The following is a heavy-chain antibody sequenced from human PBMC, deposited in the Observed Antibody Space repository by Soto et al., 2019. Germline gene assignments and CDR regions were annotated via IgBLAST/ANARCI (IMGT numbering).Heavy chain of an antibody. D-gene: IGHD3-22*01. CDR3: ARMYYYDSSGYSPHFDY. CDR2: IYSGGST. J-gene: IGHJ4*02. CDR1: GFTVSSNY. V-gene: IGHV3-53*01. Sequence: GGSLRLSXASSGFTVSSNYMSWVRQAPGKGLEWVSVIYSGGSTYYADSVKGRFTISRDNSKNTLYLQMNSLRAEDTAVYYCARMYYYDSSGYSPHFDYWGQGTLVTVSS.